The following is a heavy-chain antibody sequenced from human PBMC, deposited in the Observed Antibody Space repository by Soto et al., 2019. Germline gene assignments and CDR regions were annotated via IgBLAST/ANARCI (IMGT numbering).Heavy chain of an antibody. CDR1: GFTFTSSA. CDR3: AAVLVGATNAFDI. D-gene: IGHD1-26*01. V-gene: IGHV1-58*01. Sequence: ASVKVSCKASGFTFTSSAVQWVRQARGQRLEWIGWSVVGSGNTNYAQKFQERVTITRDMSKSTAYMDLSSLRSEDTAVYYCAAVLVGATNAFDIWGQGTMVTVSS. CDR2: SVVGSGNT. J-gene: IGHJ3*02.